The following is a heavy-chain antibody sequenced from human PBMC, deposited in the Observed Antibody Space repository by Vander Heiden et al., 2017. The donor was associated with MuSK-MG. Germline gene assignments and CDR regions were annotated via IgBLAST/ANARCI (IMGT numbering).Heavy chain of an antibody. CDR1: GLTFTTYA. D-gene: IGHD2-21*02. CDR2: ISATGDTT. Sequence: EVQLLESGGVLVQPGGSLRLSCAASGLTFTTYAISWVRQAPGKGLEWVSAISATGDTTYYAGSVKGRFTISRDNSKNTLYLQMNSLRAEDAAVYYCARGRGVTTPFDYWGQGTLVTVSS. CDR3: ARGRGVTTPFDY. V-gene: IGHV3-23*01. J-gene: IGHJ4*02.